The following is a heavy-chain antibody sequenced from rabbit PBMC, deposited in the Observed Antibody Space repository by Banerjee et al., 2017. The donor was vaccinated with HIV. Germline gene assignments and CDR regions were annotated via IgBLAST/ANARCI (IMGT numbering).Heavy chain of an antibody. CDR3: AGDVGGSSDYTYYFRL. D-gene: IGHD8-1*01. CDR2: IYAGNSGIT. J-gene: IGHJ6*01. Sequence: QEQLVESGGGLVTLGGSLKLSCKASGIAFSSYGISWVRQAPGKGQEWIGCIYAGNSGITNYASWAKRRFTISKSSSTTVTLKMTSLTVADAATYFCAGDVGGSSDYTYYFRLWGPGTLVTVS. CDR1: GIAFSSYG. V-gene: IGHV1S45*01.